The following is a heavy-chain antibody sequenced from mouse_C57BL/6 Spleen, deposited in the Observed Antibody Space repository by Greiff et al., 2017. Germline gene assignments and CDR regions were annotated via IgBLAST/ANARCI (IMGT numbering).Heavy chain of an antibody. Sequence: VQLQQSGAELARPGASVKLSCKASGYTFTSYGISWVKQRTGQGLEWMGEIDPRSGNTYYNEKIKGKATLTADKSSRTAYMELRSLTSEDSAFSFCASSTGFDYWGQGTTLTVSS. CDR3: ASSTGFDY. D-gene: IGHD4-1*02. CDR2: IDPRSGNT. CDR1: GYTFTSYG. V-gene: IGHV1-81*01. J-gene: IGHJ2*01.